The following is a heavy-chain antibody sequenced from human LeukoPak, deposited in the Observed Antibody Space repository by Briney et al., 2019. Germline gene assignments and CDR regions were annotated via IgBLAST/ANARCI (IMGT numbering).Heavy chain of an antibody. V-gene: IGHV4-59*08. CDR1: GGSISSYY. CDR3: ARHTDTNFDY. CDR2: ICYSGST. J-gene: IGHJ4*02. Sequence: PSETLSLTCTVSGGSISSYYWSWIRQPPGKGLEWIGYICYSGSTNYNPSLKSRVTISVDTSKNQFSLKLSSVTATDTAVYYCARHTDTNFDYWGQGTLVTVSS.